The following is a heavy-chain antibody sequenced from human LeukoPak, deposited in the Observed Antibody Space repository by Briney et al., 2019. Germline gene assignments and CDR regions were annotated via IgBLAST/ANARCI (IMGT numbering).Heavy chain of an antibody. CDR2: ISGSGGST. CDR3: AKAENYGSGSSQNFDY. CDR1: GFTFSSYA. D-gene: IGHD3-10*01. J-gene: IGHJ4*02. V-gene: IGHV3-23*01. Sequence: GGSLRLSCAAPGFTFSSYAMSWVRQAPGKGLEWVSAISGSGGSTYYADSVKGRFTISRDNSKNTLYLQMNSLRAEDTAVYYCAKAENYGSGSSQNFDYWGQGTLVTVSS.